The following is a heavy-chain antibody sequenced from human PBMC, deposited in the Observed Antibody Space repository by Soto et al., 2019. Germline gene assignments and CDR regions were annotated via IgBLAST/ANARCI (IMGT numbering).Heavy chain of an antibody. Sequence: GGSLRLSCAASGFTFTSYAMHWVRQAPGKGLEWVAAVSYDGNDNYYADFVKGRFTISRDNAKNTLYLQMNSLRAEDTAVYYCARDAGGPGKLYNWFDPWGQGTLVTVSS. CDR2: VSYDGNDN. J-gene: IGHJ5*02. CDR1: GFTFTSYA. V-gene: IGHV3-30-3*01. CDR3: ARDAGGPGKLYNWFDP. D-gene: IGHD2-15*01.